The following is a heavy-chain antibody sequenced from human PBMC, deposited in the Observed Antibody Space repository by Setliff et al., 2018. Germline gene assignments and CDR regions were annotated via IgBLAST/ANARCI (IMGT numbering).Heavy chain of an antibody. CDR1: GYGFTSHY. J-gene: IGHJ5*02. CDR3: ARASWGDDYDSLYTWFDP. Sequence: ASVKVSCKTSGYGFTSHYFHWLRQAPGQGLEWMGIVNPSGGKTTLSQKFQGRVSTTADASTATVYMELHSLTSEDTAIYYCARASWGDDYDSLYTWFDPWGQGSLVTVSS. D-gene: IGHD3-22*01. V-gene: IGHV1-46*01. CDR2: VNPSGGKT.